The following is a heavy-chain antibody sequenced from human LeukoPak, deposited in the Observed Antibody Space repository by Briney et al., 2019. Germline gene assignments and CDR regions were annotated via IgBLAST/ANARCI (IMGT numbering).Heavy chain of an antibody. CDR1: GGSFSGYY. Sequence: SETLSLTCAVYGGSFSGYYWSWIRQPPGKGLEWIGEINHSGSTNYNPSLKSRVTISVDTSKNQFSLKLSSVTAADTAVCYCARTHDYGDHFDYWGQGTLVTVSS. J-gene: IGHJ4*02. D-gene: IGHD4-17*01. V-gene: IGHV4-34*01. CDR3: ARTHDYGDHFDY. CDR2: INHSGST.